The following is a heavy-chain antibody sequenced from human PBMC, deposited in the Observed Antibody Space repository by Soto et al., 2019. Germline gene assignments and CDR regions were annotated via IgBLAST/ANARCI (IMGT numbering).Heavy chain of an antibody. Sequence: QVQLVESGGGVVQPGRSLRLSCAASGFSFSSYTMHWVRQAPGKGLEWVALISYDGSNEYYAGSVKGRFTISRDNSKNTRYRQMSSLSAEDTAVYYCARDRMAGSSSKTFDYWGQGTLVTVSS. V-gene: IGHV3-30-3*01. D-gene: IGHD6-19*01. CDR2: ISYDGSNE. CDR1: GFSFSSYT. CDR3: ARDRMAGSSSKTFDY. J-gene: IGHJ4*02.